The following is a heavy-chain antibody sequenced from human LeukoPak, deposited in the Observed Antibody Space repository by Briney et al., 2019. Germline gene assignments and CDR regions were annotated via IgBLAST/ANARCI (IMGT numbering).Heavy chain of an antibody. J-gene: IGHJ6*02. CDR2: INPSGGST. V-gene: IGHV1-46*01. CDR3: ASQLYSSSYLNYYYYGMDV. Sequence: ASLKVSCKASGYTFTSYYMHWVRQAPGRGLERMGIINPSGGSTSYAQKFQGRVTMTRDTSTSTVYMELSSLRSEDTAVYYCASQLYSSSYLNYYYYGMDVWGQGTTVTVSS. CDR1: GYTFTSYY. D-gene: IGHD6-6*01.